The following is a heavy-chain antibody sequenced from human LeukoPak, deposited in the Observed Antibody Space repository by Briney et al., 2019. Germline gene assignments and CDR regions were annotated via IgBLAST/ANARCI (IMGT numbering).Heavy chain of an antibody. CDR2: IYYSGST. J-gene: IGHJ4*02. D-gene: IGHD3-22*01. CDR1: GGSISSSSYY. CDR3: ARTSHYYDSSGFDFDY. Sequence: SETLSLTCTASGGSISSSSYYWGWIRQPPGKGLEWIGSIYYSGSTYYNPSLKSRVTISVDTSKNQFSLKLSSVTAADTAVYYCARTSHYYDSSGFDFDYWGQGTLVTVSS. V-gene: IGHV4-39*01.